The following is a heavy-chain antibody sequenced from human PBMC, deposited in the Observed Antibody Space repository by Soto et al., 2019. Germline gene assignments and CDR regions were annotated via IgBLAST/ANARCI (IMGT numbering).Heavy chain of an antibody. V-gene: IGHV3-53*01. J-gene: IGHJ4*02. Sequence: EVQLVESGGGLIQPGGSLRLSCAASGFTVSSNYMSWVRQAPGKGLEWVSVIYSGGSTYYADSVKGRFTISRDNSKNTLXLXXXXXXAEXXXVXXXXXXXGWYANWGQGTLVTVSS. CDR3: XXXXGWYAN. CDR2: IYSGGST. D-gene: IGHD6-19*01. CDR1: GFTVSSNY.